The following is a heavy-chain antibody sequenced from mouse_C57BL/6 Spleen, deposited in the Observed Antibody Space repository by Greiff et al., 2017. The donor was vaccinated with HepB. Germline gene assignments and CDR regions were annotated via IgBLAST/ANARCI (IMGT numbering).Heavy chain of an antibody. CDR3: ARRSNYGGVFDY. J-gene: IGHJ2*01. V-gene: IGHV5-4*03. CDR1: GFTFSSYA. CDR2: ISDGGSYT. Sequence: DVKLVESGGGLVKPGGSLKLSCAASGFTFSSYAMSWVRQTPEKRLEWVATISDGGSYTYYPDNVKGRFTISRDNAKNNLYLQMSHLKSEDTAMYYCARRSNYGGVFDYWGQGTTLTVSS. D-gene: IGHD2-5*01.